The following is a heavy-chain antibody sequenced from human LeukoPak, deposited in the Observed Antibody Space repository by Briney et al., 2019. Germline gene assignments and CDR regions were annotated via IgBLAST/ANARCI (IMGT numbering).Heavy chain of an antibody. Sequence: SETLSLTCTVSGGSISSYYWSWIRQPPGKGLEWIGYIYYSGSTNYNPSLKSRVTISVDTSKNQFSLKLSSVTAADTAVYYCARASSGWSFDYWGQRTLVTVSS. CDR1: GGSISSYY. CDR2: IYYSGST. D-gene: IGHD6-19*01. J-gene: IGHJ4*02. CDR3: ARASSGWSFDY. V-gene: IGHV4-59*01.